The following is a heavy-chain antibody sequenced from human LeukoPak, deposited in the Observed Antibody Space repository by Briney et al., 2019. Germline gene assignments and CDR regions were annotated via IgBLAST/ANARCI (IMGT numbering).Heavy chain of an antibody. J-gene: IGHJ3*02. CDR1: GFTFSSYA. D-gene: IGHD3-22*01. CDR3: ARRVPYYYDSSGYYGAFDI. V-gene: IGHV3-30*04. CDR2: ISYDGSTK. Sequence: PGRSLRLSCAASGFTFSSYAMHWVRQAPGKGLEWVAVISYDGSTKYYADSVKGRFTISRDNSKNTLYLQMNSLRAEDTAVYYCARRVPYYYDSSGYYGAFDIWGQGTMVTVSS.